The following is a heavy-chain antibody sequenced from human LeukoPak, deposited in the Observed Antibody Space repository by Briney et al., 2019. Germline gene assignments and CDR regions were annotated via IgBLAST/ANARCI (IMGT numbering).Heavy chain of an antibody. V-gene: IGHV3-7*01. CDR3: ARMSAFAGMDV. Sequence: GGSLRLSCAASGFTFSSYAMHWVRQAPGKGLEWVANIKQDGSEKYYVDSVKGRFTISRDNAKNSLYLQMNSLRAGDTAVYYCARMSAFAGMDVWGQGTTVTVSS. J-gene: IGHJ6*02. CDR2: IKQDGSEK. CDR1: GFTFSSYA.